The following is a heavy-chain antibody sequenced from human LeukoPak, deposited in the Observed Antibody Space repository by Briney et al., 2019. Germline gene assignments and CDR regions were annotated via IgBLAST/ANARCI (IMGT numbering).Heavy chain of an antibody. CDR2: INDYNGNT. J-gene: IGHJ6*02. Sequence: ASVQVSCQGSGCTFTNYGINGVGQAAGKGVEWMGWINDYNGNTNYAQKLQGRVTITTDTSTSTAYMELRSLRSDDTAVYYCASFSFGDYDILTGYYPPYYYYYGMDVWGQGTTVTVS. V-gene: IGHV1-18*01. D-gene: IGHD3-9*01. CDR1: GCTFTNYG. CDR3: ASFSFGDYDILTGYYPPYYYYYGMDV.